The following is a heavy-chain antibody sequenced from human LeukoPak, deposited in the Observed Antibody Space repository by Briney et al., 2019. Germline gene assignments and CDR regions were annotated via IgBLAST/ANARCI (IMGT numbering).Heavy chain of an antibody. CDR1: GFTVSSNY. CDR2: ISGSGGST. Sequence: GGSLRLSCAASGFTVSSNYMSWVRQAPGKGLEWVSAISGSGGSTYYADSVKGRFTISRDNAKNSLYLQMNSLRAEDTAVYYCAPKDRGFDPWGQGTLVTVSS. J-gene: IGHJ5*02. V-gene: IGHV3-23*01. D-gene: IGHD2-15*01. CDR3: APKDRGFDP.